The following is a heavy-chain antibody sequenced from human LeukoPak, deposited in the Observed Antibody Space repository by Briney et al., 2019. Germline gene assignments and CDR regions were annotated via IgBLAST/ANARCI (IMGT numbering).Heavy chain of an antibody. V-gene: IGHV4-59*01. CDR1: GASISTYY. J-gene: IGHJ4*02. Sequence: PSETLSLTCTVSGASISTYYWSWIRQPPGKGLEWIGYIYYSGSTNYNPSLKSRAIISVDTSKNQISLKLRSVTAADTAVYFCAREVGDSGYSDYWGQGTLVTVSS. CDR3: AREVGDSGYSDY. D-gene: IGHD5-12*01. CDR2: IYYSGST.